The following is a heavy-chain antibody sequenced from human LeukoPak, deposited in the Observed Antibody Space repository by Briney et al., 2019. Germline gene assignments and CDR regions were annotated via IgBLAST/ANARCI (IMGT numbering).Heavy chain of an antibody. CDR2: IIPIFGTA. D-gene: IGHD3-22*01. V-gene: IGHV1-69*05. Sequence: SVKVSCKASGGTFSSYAISWVLQAPGQGLEWMGRIIPIFGTANYAQKFQGRVTITTDESTSTAYMELSSLRPEDTAVYYCARGLNYYDSSGYYGNWFDPWGQGTLVTVSS. CDR1: GGTFSSYA. CDR3: ARGLNYYDSSGYYGNWFDP. J-gene: IGHJ5*02.